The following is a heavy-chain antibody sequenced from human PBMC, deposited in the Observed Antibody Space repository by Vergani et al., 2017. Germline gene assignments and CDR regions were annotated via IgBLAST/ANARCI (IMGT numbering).Heavy chain of an antibody. D-gene: IGHD3-16*01. CDR3: AREGSGRIMITFGGVDQAFEI. V-gene: IGHV3-21*01. Sequence: EVQLVESGGGLVKPGGSLRLSCAASGFTFSSYSMNWVRQAPGKGLEWVSSISSSSSYIYYADSVKGRFTISRDNAKNSLYLQMNSLRAEDTAVYYCAREGSGRIMITFGGVDQAFEIWGQGTMVTVSS. CDR2: ISSSSSYI. J-gene: IGHJ3*02. CDR1: GFTFSSYS.